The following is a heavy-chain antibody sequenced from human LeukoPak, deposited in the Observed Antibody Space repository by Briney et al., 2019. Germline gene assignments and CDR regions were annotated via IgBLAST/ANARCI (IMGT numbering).Heavy chain of an antibody. CDR1: GFSFISYG. J-gene: IGHJ4*02. V-gene: IGHV3-30*18. Sequence: GRSLRLSCTASGFSFISYGMHWVRQAPGKGLEWVGVISDDGRNKKYADSVKGRFTISRDNSKDTLYLQMNSLRDEDTAVYYCAKRPSDYGDYVTYFDYWGQGTLVTVSS. CDR3: AKRPSDYGDYVTYFDY. CDR2: ISDDGRNK. D-gene: IGHD4-17*01.